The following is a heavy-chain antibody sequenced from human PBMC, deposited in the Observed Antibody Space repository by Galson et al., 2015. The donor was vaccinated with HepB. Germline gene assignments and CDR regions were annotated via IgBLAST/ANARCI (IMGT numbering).Heavy chain of an antibody. J-gene: IGHJ6*02. CDR3: ARLRCLSTTCYTESYYGLDV. D-gene: IGHD2-2*01. CDR1: GYSFSNYW. Sequence: QSGAEVKEPGEYLKISCKGSGYSFSNYWIGWVRQTPGKGLERMGVIYPEKSDARYSPSFRGQVTISADKSINTAYLQWGSLAASDTAMYYCARLRCLSTTCYTESYYGLDVWGQGTTVTVSS. CDR2: IYPEKSDA. V-gene: IGHV5-51*01.